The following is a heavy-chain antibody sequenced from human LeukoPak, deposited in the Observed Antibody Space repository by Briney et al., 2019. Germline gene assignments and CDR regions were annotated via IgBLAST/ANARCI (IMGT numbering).Heavy chain of an antibody. Sequence: ASVKVSCKASGYTFTSYGISWVRQAPGQGLEWMGWISAYNGNTNYAQKLQGRVTMTTDTSTSTAYMELRSLRSEDTAVYYCATNSAGGAKTIFGVVIAYWGQGTLVTVSS. CDR2: ISAYNGNT. D-gene: IGHD3-3*01. CDR3: ATNSAGGAKTIFGVVIAY. V-gene: IGHV1-18*01. CDR1: GYTFTSYG. J-gene: IGHJ4*02.